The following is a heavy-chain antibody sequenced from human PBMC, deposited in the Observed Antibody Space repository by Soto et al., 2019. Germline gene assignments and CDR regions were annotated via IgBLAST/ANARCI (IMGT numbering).Heavy chain of an antibody. Sequence: QVQLQQWGAGLMKPSETLSLTCAVYGGSFSGYYWSWIRQPPGKGLEWIGEINHSGSTNYNPSLKSRVTISVDTSKNQFSLKLSSVTAADTAVYYCARGMPRSSPQFDYWGQGTLVTVSS. D-gene: IGHD2-2*01. V-gene: IGHV4-34*01. J-gene: IGHJ4*02. CDR1: GGSFSGYY. CDR2: INHSGST. CDR3: ARGMPRSSPQFDY.